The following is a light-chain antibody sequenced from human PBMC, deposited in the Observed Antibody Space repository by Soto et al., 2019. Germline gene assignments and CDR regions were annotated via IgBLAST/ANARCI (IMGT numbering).Light chain of an antibody. CDR1: QSVSSSY. Sequence: DIVLTQSPGTLSLSPGERATLSCRASQSVSSSYLAWYQQIPGQAPRLLIYGASSRATGIPDRFSGSGSGTDFTLTTSRLEPEPFAVYYCQQFGSSPYTFVQGTNLEIK. CDR2: GAS. V-gene: IGKV3-20*01. CDR3: QQFGSSPYT. J-gene: IGKJ2*01.